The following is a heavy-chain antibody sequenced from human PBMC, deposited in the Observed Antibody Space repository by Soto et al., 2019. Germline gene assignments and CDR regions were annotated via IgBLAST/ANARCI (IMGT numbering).Heavy chain of an antibody. CDR1: GYSFTTYW. CDR2: IYPGDSDT. V-gene: IGHV5-51*01. J-gene: IGHJ6*01. Sequence: AESLRICCKGSGYSFTTYWIVWVRQMPGKGLECMGIIYPGDSDTSYSPSFQGQVTISADKSISTAYLQWSSLKASDTAMYYCATGGHSGYDWDGHYGMDVWGQGTTVTVSS. CDR3: ATGGHSGYDWDGHYGMDV. D-gene: IGHD5-12*01.